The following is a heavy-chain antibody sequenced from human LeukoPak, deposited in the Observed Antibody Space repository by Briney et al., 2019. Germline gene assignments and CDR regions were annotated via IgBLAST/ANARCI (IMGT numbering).Heavy chain of an antibody. J-gene: IGHJ5*02. D-gene: IGHD3-10*01. CDR2: ISTRGNT. CDR1: GGSISSFY. CDR3: ATLYYGSGSRPNWFDP. V-gene: IGHV4-4*07. Sequence: KPSETLSLTCSISGGSISSFYWSWIRQPAGKGLEWIGRISTRGNTDYNPSLKSRVTLSVDTSNNQFSLKLSSVTAADTAVYYCATLYYGSGSRPNWFDPWGQGTLVTVSS.